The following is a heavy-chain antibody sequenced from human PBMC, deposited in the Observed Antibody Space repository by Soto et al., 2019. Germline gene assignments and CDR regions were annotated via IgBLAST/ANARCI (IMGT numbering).Heavy chain of an antibody. Sequence: SETLSLTCTVSGGSVSSGSYYWSWIRQPPGKGLEWIGYIYYSGSTNYNPSLKSRVTISVDTSKNQFSLKLSSVTAADTAVYYCARAEYSYSSGYYFDYWGQGTLVTVSS. V-gene: IGHV4-61*01. CDR1: GGSVSSGSYY. CDR3: ARAEYSYSSGYYFDY. D-gene: IGHD6-25*01. CDR2: IYYSGST. J-gene: IGHJ4*02.